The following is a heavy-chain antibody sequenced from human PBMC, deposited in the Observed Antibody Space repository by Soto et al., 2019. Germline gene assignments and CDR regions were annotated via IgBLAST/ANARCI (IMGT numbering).Heavy chain of an antibody. J-gene: IGHJ6*02. CDR1: GFILSSYE. D-gene: IGHD2-2*02. CDR2: ISSTGSII. CDR3: ARDSLGPAAINYYYYGMDV. V-gene: IGHV3-48*03. Sequence: GGSLRLSCAASGFILSSYEVNWVRQAPGKGLEWVSYISSTGSIIYYADSVKGRFTISRDNAKNSLYLQLNSLRAEDTAVYYCARDSLGPAAINYYYYGMDVWGQGTTVTVSS.